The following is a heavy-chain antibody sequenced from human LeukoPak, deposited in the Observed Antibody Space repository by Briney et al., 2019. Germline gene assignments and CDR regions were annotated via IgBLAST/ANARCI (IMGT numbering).Heavy chain of an antibody. Sequence: GGSLRLSCAASGFTFAGHTMTWLRQAPGKGLEWVSIIGGRDDRTYYADSVKGRFTISRDNSKNILYLQMNSLRAEDTAVYYCAKDPNPFYDFWSGYKWGQGTLVTVSS. CDR2: IGGRDDRT. D-gene: IGHD3-3*01. J-gene: IGHJ4*02. CDR3: AKDPNPFYDFWSGYK. CDR1: GFTFAGHT. V-gene: IGHV3-23*01.